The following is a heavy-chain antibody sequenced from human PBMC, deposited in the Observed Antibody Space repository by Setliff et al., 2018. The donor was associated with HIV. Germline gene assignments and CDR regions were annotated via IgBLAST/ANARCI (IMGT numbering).Heavy chain of an antibody. V-gene: IGHV1-69*13. CDR3: ARDSDSSWGLYAYDI. CDR2: IIPIFGTA. D-gene: IGHD6-13*01. CDR1: GGTFSSYA. J-gene: IGHJ3*02. Sequence: SVKVSCKASGGTFSSYAISWVRQDPGQGLEWIGGIIPIFGTANYAQKFQGRVTITADESTSTAYMELSSLRSEDTAVYYCARDSDSSWGLYAYDIWGQGTMVTVSS.